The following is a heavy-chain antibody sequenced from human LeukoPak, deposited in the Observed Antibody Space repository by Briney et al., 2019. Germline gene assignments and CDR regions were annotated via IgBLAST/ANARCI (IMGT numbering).Heavy chain of an antibody. CDR2: IIPIFGTA. Sequence: PVKVSCKASGGTFSSYAISWVRQAPGQGLEWMGGIIPIFGTANYAQKFQGRVTITADESTSTAYMELSSLRSEDTAVYYCARSDVDTAMVTTFDYWGQGTLVTVSS. J-gene: IGHJ4*02. CDR1: GGTFSSYA. V-gene: IGHV1-69*13. D-gene: IGHD5-18*01. CDR3: ARSDVDTAMVTTFDY.